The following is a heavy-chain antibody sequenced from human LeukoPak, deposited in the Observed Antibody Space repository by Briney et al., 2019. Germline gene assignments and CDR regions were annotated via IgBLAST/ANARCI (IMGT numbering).Heavy chain of an antibody. V-gene: IGHV4-61*08. Sequence: SQTLSLTCIVSGGSISSGDYYWSWIRQPPGKGLEWIGYIYYSGSTNYNPSLKSRVTISIDTSKNQFSLKLSSVTAADTAVYYCARSGYSSNWSFDYWGQGTLVTVSS. J-gene: IGHJ4*02. CDR2: IYYSGST. CDR1: GGSISSGDYY. D-gene: IGHD6-13*01. CDR3: ARSGYSSNWSFDY.